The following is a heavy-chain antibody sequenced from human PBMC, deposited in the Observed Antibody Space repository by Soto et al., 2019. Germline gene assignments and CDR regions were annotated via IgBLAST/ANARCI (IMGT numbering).Heavy chain of an antibody. J-gene: IGHJ4*02. D-gene: IGHD6-13*01. Sequence: GSLRLSCAASGFTFSSYTMSWVRQAPGKGLEWVSAISGSGGSTHYADSVKGRFTISRDNSKNTLYLQMNSLRAEDTAVYYCAKDSGGSRWYAPYYFDYWGQGTLVNVSS. V-gene: IGHV3-23*01. CDR3: AKDSGGSRWYAPYYFDY. CDR1: GFTFSSYT. CDR2: ISGSGGST.